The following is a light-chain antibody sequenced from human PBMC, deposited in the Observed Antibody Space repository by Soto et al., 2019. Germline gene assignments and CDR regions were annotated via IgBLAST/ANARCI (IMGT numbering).Light chain of an antibody. CDR2: GPS. J-gene: IGKJ1*01. Sequence: EIVMTQSPATLSVSPGERATLSCRASQSVSINLAWYQQKPGQAPRLLIYGPSSRATGIPERFSGSGSGTDFTLTISRLEPEDFAVYFCHQFGSSPQTFGHGTKVDI. CDR3: HQFGSSPQT. V-gene: IGKV3-20*01. CDR1: QSVSIN.